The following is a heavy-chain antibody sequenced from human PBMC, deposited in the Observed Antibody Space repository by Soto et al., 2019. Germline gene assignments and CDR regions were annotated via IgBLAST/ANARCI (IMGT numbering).Heavy chain of an antibody. Sequence: QVLLQESGPGLVKPSETLSLTCTVSGGSLTNFYWGWVRQPPGKGLEWIGYVHAIGTTNYNSSLRSRVSISVDTSRNQFSLKLSSVIAADTAVYYCASSTAMYNSSCGWFDSWGQGTLFTVSS. CDR1: GGSLTNFY. J-gene: IGHJ5*01. D-gene: IGHD2-21*02. CDR2: VHAIGTT. CDR3: ASSTAMYNSSCGWFDS. V-gene: IGHV4-59*01.